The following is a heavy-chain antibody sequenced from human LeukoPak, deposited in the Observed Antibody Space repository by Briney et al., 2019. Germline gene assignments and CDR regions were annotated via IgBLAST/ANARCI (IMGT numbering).Heavy chain of an antibody. CDR2: ISAYNGNT. V-gene: IGHV1-18*01. J-gene: IGHJ6*02. CDR1: SYTFTSYG. CDR3: AREGGSSPKYYYGMDV. Sequence: ASVKVSCKASSYTFTSYGISWVRQAPRQGLEWMGWISAYNGNTNYAQKLQGRVTMTTDTSTSTAYMELRSLRSDDTAVYYCAREGGSSPKYYYGMDVWGQGTTVTVSS.